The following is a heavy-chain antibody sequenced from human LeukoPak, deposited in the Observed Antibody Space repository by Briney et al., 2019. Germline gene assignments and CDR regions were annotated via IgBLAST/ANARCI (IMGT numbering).Heavy chain of an antibody. CDR3: ARVSSTLWFGGY. D-gene: IGHD3-10*01. CDR2: FDPEDGET. CDR1: GYTLTELS. Sequence: ASVKVSCKVSGYTLTELSMHWVRQAPGKGLEWMGGFDPEDGETIYAQKFQGRVTMTEDTSTDTAYMKLSSLRSEDTAVYYCARVSSTLWFGGYWGQGTLVTVSS. J-gene: IGHJ4*02. V-gene: IGHV1-24*01.